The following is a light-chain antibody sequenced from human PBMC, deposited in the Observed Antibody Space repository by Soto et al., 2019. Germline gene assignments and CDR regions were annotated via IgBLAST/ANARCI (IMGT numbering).Light chain of an antibody. CDR1: QSVSNN. CDR2: GAS. V-gene: IGKV3D-15*01. J-gene: IGKJ4*01. Sequence: EIVMTQSPATLSVSPEERATLSCRASQSVSNNLAWYQQKPGQAPRLLIYGASTRATGIPARFSGSGSGTEFTLTISSLQSEDFAVYYCQQYHNWPPLTFGGGTKVEIK. CDR3: QQYHNWPPLT.